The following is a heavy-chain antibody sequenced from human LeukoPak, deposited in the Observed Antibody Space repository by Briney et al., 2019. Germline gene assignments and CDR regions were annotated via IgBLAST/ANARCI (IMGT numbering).Heavy chain of an antibody. V-gene: IGHV4-39*01. CDR1: GGSIRSSSHY. D-gene: IGHD2-2*03. Sequence: SETLSLTCTVSGGSIRSSSHYWGWIRQPPGKGLEWIGSIYYSGTAYYNPSLKSRVTISIGTSKNQFSLNLSSVAAADSAVYYCARRNGFPRGKFFDSWGQGTLVTVSS. J-gene: IGHJ4*02. CDR2: IYYSGTA. CDR3: ARRNGFPRGKFFDS.